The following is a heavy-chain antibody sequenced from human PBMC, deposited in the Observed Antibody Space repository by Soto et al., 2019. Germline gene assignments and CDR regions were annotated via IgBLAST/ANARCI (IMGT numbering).Heavy chain of an antibody. Sequence: EVQLLESGGGLVQPGRSLRLSCAASGFTFSNYAMSWVRQAPGQGLDWVSAISGSGGTTYYAASVKVRFTISRDNSKNTLFLQMNSLRAEDAAVYYCAKFFVETGSNSGWPWSFHYWGQGTLVTVSS. CDR1: GFTFSNYA. CDR2: ISGSGGTT. D-gene: IGHD6-25*01. CDR3: AKFFVETGSNSGWPWSFHY. V-gene: IGHV3-23*01. J-gene: IGHJ4*02.